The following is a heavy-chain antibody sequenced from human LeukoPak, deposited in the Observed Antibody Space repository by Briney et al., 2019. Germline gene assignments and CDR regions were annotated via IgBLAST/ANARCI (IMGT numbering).Heavy chain of an antibody. Sequence: SETLSLTCTVSGGSISSSSYYWGWIRQPPGKGLEWIGSIYYSGSTYYNPSLKSRVTISVDTSKNQFSLKLSSVTAADTAVYYCASRYYYDSSGYFWYFDLWGRGTLVTVSS. V-gene: IGHV4-39*01. D-gene: IGHD3-22*01. CDR2: IYYSGST. CDR3: ASRYYYDSSGYFWYFDL. J-gene: IGHJ2*01. CDR1: GGSISSSSYY.